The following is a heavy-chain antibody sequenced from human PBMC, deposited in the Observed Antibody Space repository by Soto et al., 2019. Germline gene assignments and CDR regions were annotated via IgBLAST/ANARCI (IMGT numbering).Heavy chain of an antibody. D-gene: IGHD6-13*01. Sequence: GGSLRLSCAASGFSFSDYAMSWVRQAPGKGLQWVSAISVSGGSTYYADSVKGRFTISRDNSKNTLFLQMNSLRAEDTAVFYCAKDPNYSSSWYYFYYMDVWGKGTTVTVSS. CDR2: ISVSGGST. V-gene: IGHV3-23*01. J-gene: IGHJ6*03. CDR3: AKDPNYSSSWYYFYYMDV. CDR1: GFSFSDYA.